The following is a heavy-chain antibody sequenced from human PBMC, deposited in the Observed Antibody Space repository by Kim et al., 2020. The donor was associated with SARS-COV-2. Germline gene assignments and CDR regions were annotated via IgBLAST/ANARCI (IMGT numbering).Heavy chain of an antibody. J-gene: IGHJ3*02. Sequence: GGSLRLSCAASGFTFSSYAMSWVRQAPGKGLEWVSAISGSGGSTYYADSVKGRFTISRDNSKNTLYLQMNSLRAEDTAVYYCAKDIVVVTAILLENAFDIWGQGTMVTVSS. V-gene: IGHV3-23*01. CDR3: AKDIVVVTAILLENAFDI. CDR2: ISGSGGST. D-gene: IGHD2-21*02. CDR1: GFTFSSYA.